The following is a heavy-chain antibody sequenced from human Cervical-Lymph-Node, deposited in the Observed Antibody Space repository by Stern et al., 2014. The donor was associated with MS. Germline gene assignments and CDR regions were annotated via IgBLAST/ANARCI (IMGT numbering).Heavy chain of an antibody. J-gene: IGHJ4*02. CDR3: AREWELRY. Sequence: VQLVESGAEVKKPGASVKVSCKASGYTFTSYGISWVRQAPGQGLEWVGWTNTYNGNTNYAQKLQGRASMTTDTSTSTAYMELRSLRSDDTAVYYCAREWELRYWGQGTLVTVSS. D-gene: IGHD1-26*01. CDR2: TNTYNGNT. V-gene: IGHV1-18*01. CDR1: GYTFTSYG.